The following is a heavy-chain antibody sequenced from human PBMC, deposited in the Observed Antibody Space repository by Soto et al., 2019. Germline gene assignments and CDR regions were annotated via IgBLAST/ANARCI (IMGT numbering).Heavy chain of an antibody. D-gene: IGHD7-27*01. CDR2: IIPILGIA. Sequence: SVKVSCKASGGTFSSYTISWVRQAPGQGLEWMGRIIPILGIANYAQKFQGRVTITADKSTSTAYMELSSLRSEDTAVYYCARDRDNWGPYDAFDIWGQGTMVTVSS. CDR3: ARDRDNWGPYDAFDI. V-gene: IGHV1-69*04. CDR1: GGTFSSYT. J-gene: IGHJ3*02.